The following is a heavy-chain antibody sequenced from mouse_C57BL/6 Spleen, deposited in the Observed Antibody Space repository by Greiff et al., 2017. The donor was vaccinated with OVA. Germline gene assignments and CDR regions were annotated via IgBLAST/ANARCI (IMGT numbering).Heavy chain of an antibody. D-gene: IGHD2-3*01. CDR1: GFSFNTYA. V-gene: IGHV10-1*01. J-gene: IGHJ1*03. Sequence: EVKLVESGGGLVQPKGSLKLSCAASGFSFNTYAMNWVRQAPGKGLEWVARIRSKSNNYATYYADSVKDRFTISRDDSESMLYLQMNNLKTEDTAMYDCVREGWLEGYFDVWGTGTTVTVSS. CDR3: VREGWLEGYFDV. CDR2: IRSKSNNYAT.